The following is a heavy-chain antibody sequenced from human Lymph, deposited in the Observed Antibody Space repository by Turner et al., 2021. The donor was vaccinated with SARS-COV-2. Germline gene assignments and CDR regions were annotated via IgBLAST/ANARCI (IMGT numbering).Heavy chain of an antibody. CDR2: ISVSGGST. J-gene: IGHJ3*02. Sequence: EVPLLESGGGFVQPGGSLRLSCAASGFTFSSYAMSGVRQAPGKGLEWVSSISVSGGSTYYADSVKGRFTISRDNSKNTLYLQMNSLRAEDTAVYYCAKGVRGVIIPEAFDIWGQGTMVTISS. CDR3: AKGVRGVIIPEAFDI. V-gene: IGHV3-23*01. D-gene: IGHD3-10*01. CDR1: GFTFSSYA.